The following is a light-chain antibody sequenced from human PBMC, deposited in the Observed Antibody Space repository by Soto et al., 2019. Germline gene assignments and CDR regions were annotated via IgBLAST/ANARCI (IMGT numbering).Light chain of an antibody. CDR3: QHRSNWPLT. CDR2: DAS. V-gene: IGKV3-11*01. CDR1: QSVNSY. J-gene: IGKJ4*01. Sequence: EIVLTQSPATLSLSPGEGATLSCRASQSVNSYLVWYQQKPVQTPRLLIDDASNRATSIPARFSASGSGTDFTLTISSLEPEDFAVYYCQHRSNWPLTFGGGTKVEIK.